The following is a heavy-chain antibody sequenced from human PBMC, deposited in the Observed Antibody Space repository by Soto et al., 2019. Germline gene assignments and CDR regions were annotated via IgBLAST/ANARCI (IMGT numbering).Heavy chain of an antibody. CDR2: INHSGST. CDR3: ARCEGPTRYGAGSYYKHSPYFDY. D-gene: IGHD3-10*01. Sequence: PSETLSLTCAVYGRSFSGYYWSWIRQPPGKGLEWIGEINHSGSTNYNPSLKSRVTISVDTSKNQFSLKLSSVTAEDTAVYYCARCEGPTRYGAGSYYKHSPYFDYWGQGTLVTVSS. V-gene: IGHV4-34*01. J-gene: IGHJ4*02. CDR1: GRSFSGYY.